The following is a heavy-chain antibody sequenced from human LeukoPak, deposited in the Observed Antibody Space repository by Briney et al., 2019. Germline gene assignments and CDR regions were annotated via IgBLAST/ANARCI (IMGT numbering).Heavy chain of an antibody. Sequence: ASVKVSCQAYGYTYTGYYMHCVRQAPGHGLEWMGRINPNSGGTNYAQNFQGRVTMTRDTSISTAYMELSRLRSDDTAVYYCARSPPRPSPAVADNNWFDPWGQGTLVTVSS. CDR1: GYTYTGYY. J-gene: IGHJ5*02. V-gene: IGHV1-2*06. CDR3: ARSPPRPSPAVADNNWFDP. CDR2: INPNSGGT. D-gene: IGHD6-19*01.